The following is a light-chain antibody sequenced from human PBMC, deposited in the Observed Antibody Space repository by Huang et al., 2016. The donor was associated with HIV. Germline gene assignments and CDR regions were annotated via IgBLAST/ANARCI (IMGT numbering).Light chain of an antibody. CDR3: QQYDNLPWT. V-gene: IGKV1-33*01. Sequence: DIQMTQSPSSLSASVGDRVTITCQASQDISTYLNWYQQKPGNAPKVLIYAASNLETGVPSRFSGSVSGTDFTFTISSLQPGDIATYYCQQYDNLPWTFGQGTKVEIK. CDR2: AAS. J-gene: IGKJ1*01. CDR1: QDISTY.